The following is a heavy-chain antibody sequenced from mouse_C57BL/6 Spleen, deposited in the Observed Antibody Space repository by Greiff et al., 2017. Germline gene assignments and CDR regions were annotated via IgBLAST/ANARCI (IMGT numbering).Heavy chain of an antibody. Sequence: QVHVKQPGAELVKPGASVKVSCKASGYTFTSYWMHWVKQRPGQGLEWIGRIHPSDSDTNYNQKFKGKATLTVDKSSSTAYMQLSSLTSEDSAVYYCNSYYYGSSYYFDYWGQGTTLTVSS. V-gene: IGHV1-74*01. CDR1: GYTFTSYW. CDR2: IHPSDSDT. D-gene: IGHD1-1*01. J-gene: IGHJ2*01. CDR3: NSYYYGSSYYFDY.